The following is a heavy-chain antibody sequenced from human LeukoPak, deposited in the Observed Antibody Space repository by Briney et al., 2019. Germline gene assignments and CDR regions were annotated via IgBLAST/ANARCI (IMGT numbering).Heavy chain of an antibody. CDR2: ISSGSSYI. V-gene: IGHV3-21*01. Sequence: GGSLRLSCAASGFTFSNYYMNWVRQAPGKGLEWVSSISSGSSYIYYADSLKGRFTISRDNAKSSLYLQMNSLRAEDTAVYYCATGVRGYNSALDYWGQGTLVTVSP. D-gene: IGHD6-19*01. CDR3: ATGVRGYNSALDY. J-gene: IGHJ4*02. CDR1: GFTFSNYY.